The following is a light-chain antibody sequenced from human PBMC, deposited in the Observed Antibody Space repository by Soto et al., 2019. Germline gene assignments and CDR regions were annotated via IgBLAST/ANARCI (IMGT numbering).Light chain of an antibody. J-gene: IGLJ1*01. CDR3: SLYSTSYIDF. CDR1: TSDIGFYDY. CDR2: EVT. Sequence: QSALTQPASVSGSPGQSLTISCTGTTSDIGFYDYVSWYQQYPGKAPKLLIYEVTSRPSGIPNRFSGSKSGSTASLTISGLRDEDEADYYCSLYSTSYIDFFGSGTKVTVL. V-gene: IGLV2-14*01.